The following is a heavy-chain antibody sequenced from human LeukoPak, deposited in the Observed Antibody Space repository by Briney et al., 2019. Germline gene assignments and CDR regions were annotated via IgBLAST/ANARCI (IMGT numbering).Heavy chain of an antibody. D-gene: IGHD2-8*02. Sequence: GGSLTLSCVVSRLTFSGYWMRWVRQAPGKGLEWAAAINKDGSEKRYVDSVEGRFAIPRDNARNSVYLQMTSLGAEDTAVYYCATYTQHFGAPGGADYWGLGALVTVSS. J-gene: IGHJ4*02. CDR3: ATYTQHFGAPGGADY. CDR2: INKDGSEK. V-gene: IGHV3-7*03. CDR1: RLTFSGYW.